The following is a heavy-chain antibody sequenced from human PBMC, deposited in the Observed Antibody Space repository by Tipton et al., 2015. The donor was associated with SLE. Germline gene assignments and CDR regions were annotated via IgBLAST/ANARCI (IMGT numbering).Heavy chain of an antibody. CDR3: ARGPPLWSGYYNWFDP. CDR1: GYTFTVYY. V-gene: IGHV1-2*02. Sequence: QSGPEVKKPGASVKVSCKASGYTFTVYYMHWVRQAPGQGLEWMGWINPNSGGTNYAQNFQGGVTMTRDTSISTAYMELSRLRSDDTAVYYCARGPPLWSGYYNWFDPWGQGTLVTVSS. D-gene: IGHD3-3*01. J-gene: IGHJ5*02. CDR2: INPNSGGT.